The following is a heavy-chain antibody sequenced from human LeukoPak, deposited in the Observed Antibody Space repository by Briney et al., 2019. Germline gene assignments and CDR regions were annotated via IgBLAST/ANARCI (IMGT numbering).Heavy chain of an antibody. J-gene: IGHJ5*02. CDR3: AVTMVRGVKNWFDP. CDR1: GGSFSGYY. Sequence: SETLSLTCAVYGGSFSGYYWSWIRQPPGKGLEWIGSIYHSGSTYYNPSLKSRVTISVDTSKNQFSLKLSSVTAADTAVYYCAVTMVRGVKNWFDPWGQGTLVTVSS. CDR2: IYHSGST. V-gene: IGHV4-34*01. D-gene: IGHD3-10*01.